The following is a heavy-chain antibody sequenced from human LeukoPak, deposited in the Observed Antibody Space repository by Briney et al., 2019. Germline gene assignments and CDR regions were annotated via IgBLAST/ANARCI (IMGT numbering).Heavy chain of an antibody. CDR1: GGSISSYY. CDR2: IYYSGST. J-gene: IGHJ6*02. V-gene: IGHV4-59*08. D-gene: IGHD6-13*01. Sequence: SETLSLTCTVSGGSISSYYWSWIRQPPGKGLEWIGYIYYSGSTNSNPSLKSRVTISVDTSKNQFSLKLSSVTAADTAVYYCARLPAYSSSWYRIYYGMDVWGQGTTVTVSS. CDR3: ARLPAYSSSWYRIYYGMDV.